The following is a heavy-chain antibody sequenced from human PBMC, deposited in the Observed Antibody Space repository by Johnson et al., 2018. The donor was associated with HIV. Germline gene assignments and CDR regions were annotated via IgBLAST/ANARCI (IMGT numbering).Heavy chain of an antibody. Sequence: VQLVESGGGLVQPGGSLRLSCAASGFTFSSYWMSWVRQAPGKGLEWVANIKEDGSEKYYVDSVKGRLTISRDNAKNSLYLQMNSLRAEDTAVYYCATGSPTVTTNAFDIWGQGTMVTVSS. D-gene: IGHD4-17*01. CDR2: IKEDGSEK. J-gene: IGHJ3*02. CDR1: GFTFSSYW. CDR3: ATGSPTVTTNAFDI. V-gene: IGHV3-7*01.